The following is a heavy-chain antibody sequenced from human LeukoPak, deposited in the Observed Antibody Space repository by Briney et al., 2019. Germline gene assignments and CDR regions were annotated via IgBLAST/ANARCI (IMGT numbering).Heavy chain of an antibody. D-gene: IGHD4-17*01. V-gene: IGHV3-49*03. CDR3: ARLDYGDY. J-gene: IGHJ4*02. CDR1: GFTFGDYA. Sequence: PGGSLRLSCTTSGFTFGDYAMSWFRQAPGKGLEWVGFIRSKDYGGTIEYAASVKGRFTISRDNAKNTLYLQMNSLRAEDTAVYYCARLDYGDYWGQGTLVTVSS. CDR2: IRSKDYGGTI.